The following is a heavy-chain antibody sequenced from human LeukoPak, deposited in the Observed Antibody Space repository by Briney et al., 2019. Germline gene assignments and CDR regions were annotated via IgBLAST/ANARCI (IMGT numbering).Heavy chain of an antibody. CDR1: GGSIGSSSYY. V-gene: IGHV4-39*07. Sequence: SETLSLTCTVSGGSIGSSSYYWGWIRQPPGKGLNWIGSIYYSGSTYYNPSLKSRVTISVDTSRDQFSLKLSSVTAADTAVYFCARLPPTASVSYSTHGAHWGQGTLVTVSS. D-gene: IGHD1-26*01. J-gene: IGHJ4*02. CDR3: ARLPPTASVSYSTHGAH. CDR2: IYYSGST.